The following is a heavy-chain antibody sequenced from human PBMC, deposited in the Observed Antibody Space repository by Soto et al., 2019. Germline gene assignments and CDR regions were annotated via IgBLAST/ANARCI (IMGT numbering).Heavy chain of an antibody. J-gene: IGHJ4*02. V-gene: IGHV1-69*13. CDR3: TAGDSSDTGER. CDR2: TTAILGTR. D-gene: IGHD5-18*01. Sequence: GASVKVSCKASGDTLSHYGVSWVRQVPGKGLEWMGGTTAILGTRDYAQKFQGRVTITSDESTTTSYMELNSLTSDDTAVYYCTAGDSSDTGERWGQGTMVIVSS. CDR1: GDTLSHYG.